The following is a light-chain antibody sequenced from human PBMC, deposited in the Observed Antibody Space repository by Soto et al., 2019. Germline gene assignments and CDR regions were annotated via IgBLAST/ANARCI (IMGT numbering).Light chain of an antibody. J-gene: IGLJ3*02. Sequence: QLVLTQPASVSGSPGQSITISCTGTDSDIGNYNYVSWYQQHPGKSPTPIIFEVSDRPSGVSNRFSGSKSGNTASLTISGLLAEDEADYYCSSYTLSSTWVFGGGTKVTVL. V-gene: IGLV2-14*01. CDR2: EVS. CDR3: SSYTLSSTWV. CDR1: DSDIGNYNY.